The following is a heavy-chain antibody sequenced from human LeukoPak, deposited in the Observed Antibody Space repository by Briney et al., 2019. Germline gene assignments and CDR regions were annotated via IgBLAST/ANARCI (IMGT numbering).Heavy chain of an antibody. J-gene: IGHJ1*01. Sequence: ASVKVSCKASGGTFSSYAISLVRQAPGQGLEWMGGIIPIFGTANYAQKFQGRVTITTDESTSTAYMELSSLRSEDTAVYYCAGGGRSRGQLWSRPLWDWGQGTLVTVSS. D-gene: IGHD5-18*01. V-gene: IGHV1-69*05. CDR3: AGGGRSRGQLWSRPLWD. CDR1: GGTFSSYA. CDR2: IIPIFGTA.